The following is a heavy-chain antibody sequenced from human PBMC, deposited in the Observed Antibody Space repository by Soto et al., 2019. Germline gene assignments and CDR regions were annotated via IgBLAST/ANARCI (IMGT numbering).Heavy chain of an antibody. CDR1: GGSFSGYY. J-gene: IGHJ3*02. V-gene: IGHV4-34*01. Sequence: SETLSLTCAVYGGSFSGYYWSWIRQPPGKGLEWIGEINHSGSTNYNPSLKSRVTISVDTSKNQFSLKLSSVTAADTAVYYCARPVGIAVAARRKGAFDIWGQGTMVTVSS. D-gene: IGHD6-19*01. CDR3: ARPVGIAVAARRKGAFDI. CDR2: INHSGST.